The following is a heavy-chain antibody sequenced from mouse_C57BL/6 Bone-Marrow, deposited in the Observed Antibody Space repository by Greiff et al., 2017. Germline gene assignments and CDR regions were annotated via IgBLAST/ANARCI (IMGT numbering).Heavy chain of an antibody. Sequence: DVKLQESGPELVKPGASVKISCKASGYSFTGYYMNWVKQSPEKSLEWIGEINPSTGGTTYNQKFKAKATLTVDKSSSTAYMQLKSLTSEDAAVYYCAREGVDWYFDVWGTGTTVTVSS. CDR3: AREGVDWYFDV. CDR1: GYSFTGYY. V-gene: IGHV1-42*01. D-gene: IGHD1-1*01. CDR2: INPSTGGT. J-gene: IGHJ1*03.